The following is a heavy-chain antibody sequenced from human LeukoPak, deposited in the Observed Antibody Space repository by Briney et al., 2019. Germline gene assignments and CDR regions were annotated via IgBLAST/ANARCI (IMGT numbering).Heavy chain of an antibody. J-gene: IGHJ4*02. CDR1: GFTFDDYA. V-gene: IGHV3-9*01. CDR3: ALLDGEFDY. CDR2: ISWNSGSI. D-gene: IGHD2-15*01. Sequence: GGSLRLSCAASGFTFDDYAMHWVRQAPGKGLEWVSGISWNSGSIGYADSVKGRFTISRDNAKNSLYLQMNSLRAEDTALYYCALLDGEFDYWGQGTLVTVSS.